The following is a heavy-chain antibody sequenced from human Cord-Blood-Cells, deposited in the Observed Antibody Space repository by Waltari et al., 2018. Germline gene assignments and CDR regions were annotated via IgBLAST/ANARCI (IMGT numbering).Heavy chain of an antibody. Sequence: EVQLVESGGGLVKPGGSLRLSCAASGFTFSNAWMSWVRQAPGKGLEWVGRIKSKTDGGTTDYAAPVKGRFTISRDDSKNTLYLQMNSLKTEDTAVYYCTTDNWGTGTTGPNDAFDIWGQGTMVTVSS. CDR1: GFTFSNAW. D-gene: IGHD1-7*01. CDR3: TTDNWGTGTTGPNDAFDI. V-gene: IGHV3-15*01. CDR2: IKSKTDGGTT. J-gene: IGHJ3*02.